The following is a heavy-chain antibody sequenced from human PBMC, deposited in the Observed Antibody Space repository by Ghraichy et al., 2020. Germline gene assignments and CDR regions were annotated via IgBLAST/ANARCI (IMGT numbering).Heavy chain of an antibody. CDR2: INWNGGST. Sequence: GGSLRLSCAASGFTFDDYGMSWVRQAPGKGLEWVSGINWNGGSTGYADSVKGRFTISRDNTKNSLYLQMNSLRAEDTALYHCARGEIMDPWAGDYWGQGTLVTVSS. D-gene: IGHD3-16*01. CDR1: GFTFDDYG. CDR3: ARGEIMDPWAGDY. J-gene: IGHJ4*02. V-gene: IGHV3-20*01.